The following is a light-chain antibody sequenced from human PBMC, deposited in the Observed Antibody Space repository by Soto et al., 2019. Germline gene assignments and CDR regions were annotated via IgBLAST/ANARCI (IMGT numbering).Light chain of an antibody. J-gene: IGLJ2*01. CDR1: STNIGSNT. CDR2: TNN. Sequence: QSVLTQPPSASGTPGQRVTISCSGSSTNIGSNTVNWYQQLPGTAPKLLIYTNNERPSGVPDRFSGSKSGTSTSLAISGLQSEDDGDYYCAAWDDSLNGVVFGGGTKHTV. CDR3: AAWDDSLNGVV. V-gene: IGLV1-44*01.